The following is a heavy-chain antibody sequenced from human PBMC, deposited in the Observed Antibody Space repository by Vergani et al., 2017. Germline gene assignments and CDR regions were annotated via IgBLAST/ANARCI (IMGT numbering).Heavy chain of an antibody. D-gene: IGHD3-10*01. J-gene: IGHJ4*02. V-gene: IGHV3-9*01. CDR2: ISWNSGSI. CDR3: AKDLNDYGSGSFDY. Sequence: EVQLVESGGGLVQPGRSLRLSCAASGFTFDDYAMHWVRQAPGKGLEWVSGISWNSGSIGYADSVKGRFTISRDNAKNSLCLQMNSLRAEDTALYYCAKDLNDYGSGSFDYWGQGTLVTVSS. CDR1: GFTFDDYA.